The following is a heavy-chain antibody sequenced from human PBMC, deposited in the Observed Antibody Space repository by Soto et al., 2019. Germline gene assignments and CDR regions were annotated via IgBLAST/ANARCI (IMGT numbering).Heavy chain of an antibody. CDR3: ARDGRKQLWLPYYYGMDV. CDR2: SSADNGDT. J-gene: IGHJ6*02. V-gene: IGHV1-18*01. CDR1: GYTFSTYS. Sequence: QVQLVQSGPEVKKPGASVKVSCKASGYTFSTYSISWVRQAPGQGLEWMGWSSADNGDTNYAQKLQGRVTMTRDTSTSTVYREMRRLRSDDTAVYYCARDGRKQLWLPYYYGMDVWGQGTTVTVSS. D-gene: IGHD5-18*01.